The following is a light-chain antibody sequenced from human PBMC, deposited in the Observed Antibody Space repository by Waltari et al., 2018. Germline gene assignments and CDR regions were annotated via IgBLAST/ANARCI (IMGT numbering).Light chain of an antibody. J-gene: IGLJ3*02. CDR3: AVWDDSLNGWV. V-gene: IGLV1-44*01. CDR2: INN. CDR1: SSNIGSNS. Sequence: QSVVTQPPSASGTPGQRVTISCSGSSSNIGSNSVNWYQQLPGTAPKLLIFINNKRPSGVPDRVAGSTSGTSASLAISGLQSEDEANYYCAVWDDSLNGWVFGGGTKLTVL.